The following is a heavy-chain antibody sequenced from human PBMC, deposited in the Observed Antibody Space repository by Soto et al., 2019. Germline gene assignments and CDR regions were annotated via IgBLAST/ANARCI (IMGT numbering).Heavy chain of an antibody. D-gene: IGHD1-1*01. CDR2: ISSSSSYI. CDR3: VRDGYPAWVYGVDV. Sequence: GGSLRLSCAASGFTFSSYAMSWVRQAPGKGLEWASSISSSSSYIYYADSVKGRFTISRDNAKNSLYLQMNSLRAEDTAVYYCVRDGYPAWVYGVDVWGQGTTVTV. J-gene: IGHJ6*02. V-gene: IGHV3-21*01. CDR1: GFTFSSYA.